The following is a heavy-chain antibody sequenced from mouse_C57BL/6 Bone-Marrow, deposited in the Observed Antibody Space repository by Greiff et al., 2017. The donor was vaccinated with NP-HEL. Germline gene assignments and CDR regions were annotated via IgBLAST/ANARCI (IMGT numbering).Heavy chain of an antibody. V-gene: IGHV1-9*01. CDR2: ILPGSGTT. J-gene: IGHJ1*03. Sequence: QVQLQQSGAELMKPGASVKLSCKASGYTFTGYWMEWVKQTPGHGLEWIGEILPGSGTTNSTEKFKGKATLTADTSSNTAYMQLSSLTTEDSAIYDCARRDDYGSSYEGWYFDVWGTGTTVTVSS. D-gene: IGHD1-1*01. CDR1: GYTFTGYW. CDR3: ARRDDYGSSYEGWYFDV.